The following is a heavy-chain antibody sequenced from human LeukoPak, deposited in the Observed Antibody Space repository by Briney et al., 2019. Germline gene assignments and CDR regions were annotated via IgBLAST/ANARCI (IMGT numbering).Heavy chain of an antibody. D-gene: IGHD2-21*02. CDR1: GFTFSAYE. CDR2: ISANGGSS. J-gene: IGHJ4*02. Sequence: GGSLRLSCVGSGFTFSAYEMNWVRQAPGKGLEWISYISANGGSSSYADAVKGRFFISRDNAKQSLYLQMDSLRVEDTAVYYCARIKVVTDLLPRWDSWGQGAIVSVSS. CDR3: ARIKVVTDLLPRWDS. V-gene: IGHV3-48*03.